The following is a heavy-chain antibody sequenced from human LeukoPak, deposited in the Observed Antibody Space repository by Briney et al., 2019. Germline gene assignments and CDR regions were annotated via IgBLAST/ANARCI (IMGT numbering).Heavy chain of an antibody. CDR3: ARGAPHCSSTSCYSYYYGIDV. CDR2: ISTNAVPT. Sequence: GGSLRLSCAASGFTFSNYAMHWVRQAPGKGLEHVSAISTNAVPTYHANSVKGRVTISRDNSKNTLYLQMGSLRVEDMAVYYCARGAPHCSSTSCYSYYYGIDVWGQGTTVTVSS. J-gene: IGHJ6*02. D-gene: IGHD2-2*01. V-gene: IGHV3-64*01. CDR1: GFTFSNYA.